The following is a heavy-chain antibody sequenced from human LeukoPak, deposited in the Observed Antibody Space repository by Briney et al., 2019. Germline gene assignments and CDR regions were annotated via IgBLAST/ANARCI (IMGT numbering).Heavy chain of an antibody. CDR3: ARDPSNTSGWYIYFDF. CDR1: GYTFTNYG. CDR2: INPYDGKT. Sequence: AASVKVSCKASGYTFTNYGISWVRQAPGHGLEWMGQINPYDGKTHYGQKLQGRVTMTTDTSTSTAYMELRSLTPDDTAVYYCARDPSNTSGWYIYFDFWGQGTLVTVSS. J-gene: IGHJ4*02. D-gene: IGHD6-19*01. V-gene: IGHV1-18*01.